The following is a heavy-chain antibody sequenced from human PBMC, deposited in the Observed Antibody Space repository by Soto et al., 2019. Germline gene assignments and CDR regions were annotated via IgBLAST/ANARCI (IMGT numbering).Heavy chain of an antibody. CDR3: ARLVACNGGSCKFDP. CDR2: INYRGTT. CDR1: GGSISTSSYF. Sequence: QLQLQESGPGLVTPSETLSLTCTVSGGSISTSSYFWAWVRQPPGKGLEWIGSINYRGTTFYTASLRSRVTISVDTSKNQFSLTLNSVTAADTALYYCARLVACNGGSCKFDPWGQGTLVTVSS. D-gene: IGHD2-15*01. J-gene: IGHJ5*02. V-gene: IGHV4-39*01.